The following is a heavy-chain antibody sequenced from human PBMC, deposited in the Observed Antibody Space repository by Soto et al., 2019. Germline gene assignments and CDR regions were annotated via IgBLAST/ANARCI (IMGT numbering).Heavy chain of an antibody. V-gene: IGHV3-30-3*01. CDR3: ARDRDRSSWLSYYYYYYGMDV. Sequence: QVQLVESGGGVVQPGRSLRLSCAASGFTFSSYAMHWVRQAPGKGLEWVAVISYDGSNKYSADSVKGRFTISRDNSKNTLYLQMNSLRAEDTAVFYCARDRDRSSWLSYYYYYYGMDVWGQGTTVTVSS. CDR1: GFTFSSYA. D-gene: IGHD6-13*01. J-gene: IGHJ6*02. CDR2: ISYDGSNK.